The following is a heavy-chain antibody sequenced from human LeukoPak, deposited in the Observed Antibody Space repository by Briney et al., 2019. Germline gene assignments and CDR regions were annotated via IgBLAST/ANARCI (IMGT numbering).Heavy chain of an antibody. D-gene: IGHD5-18*01. CDR3: ARDLIVMVTGFYFDY. CDR2: IYHSGST. V-gene: IGHV4-38-2*02. Sequence: PSETLSLTCTVPGYSISSGYYWGWIRQPPGKGLEWIGSIYHSGSTYYNPSLKSRVTISVDTSKNQFSLKLSSVTAADTAVYYCARDLIVMVTGFYFDYWGQGTLVTVSS. CDR1: GYSISSGYY. J-gene: IGHJ4*02.